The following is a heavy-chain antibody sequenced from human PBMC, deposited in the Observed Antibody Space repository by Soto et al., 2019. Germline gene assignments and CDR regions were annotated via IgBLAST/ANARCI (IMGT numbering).Heavy chain of an antibody. Sequence: QLVESGGGLIQPGGSLRLSSAVSGFSVSGKYMSWVRQAPGKGLDWVSVIYSGGSAYYADSVKGRFTISRDESQNTLYLQMNSLRVEDTAVYYCARSMMVRGVLFDLWGQGTLVSVSS. D-gene: IGHD3-10*01. CDR1: GFSVSGKY. CDR2: IYSGGSA. V-gene: IGHV3-53*01. CDR3: ARSMMVRGVLFDL. J-gene: IGHJ4*02.